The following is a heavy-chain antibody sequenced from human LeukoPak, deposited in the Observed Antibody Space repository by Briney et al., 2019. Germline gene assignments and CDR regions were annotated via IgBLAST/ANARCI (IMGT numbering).Heavy chain of an antibody. CDR1: GYSISSGYY. J-gene: IGHJ3*02. CDR2: IYYSGST. Sequence: SETLSLTCTVSGYSISSGYYWGWIRQPPGKGLEWIGSIYYSGSTYYNPSLKSRVTISVDTSKNQFSLKLSSVTAADTAVYYCARGKKGPNAFDIWGQGTMVTVS. CDR3: ARGKKGPNAFDI. V-gene: IGHV4-38-2*02.